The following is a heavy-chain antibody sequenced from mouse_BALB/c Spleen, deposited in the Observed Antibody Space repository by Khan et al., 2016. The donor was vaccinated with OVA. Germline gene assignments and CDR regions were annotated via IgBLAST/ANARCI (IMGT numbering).Heavy chain of an antibody. V-gene: IGHV2-6-1*01. CDR1: GFSLTNYG. J-gene: IGHJ4*01. CDR2: IWSDGNT. Sequence: QVQLQQSGRGLVAPSQTLSITCTISGFSLTNYGVHWVRQPPGKGLEWLVVIWSDGNTNYNPALKSRLTITNDNTQSQALLIINSLQTDDTANYFSARQPCYHYDFMAYWGQGTSVTVSS. CDR3: ARQPCYHYDFMAY.